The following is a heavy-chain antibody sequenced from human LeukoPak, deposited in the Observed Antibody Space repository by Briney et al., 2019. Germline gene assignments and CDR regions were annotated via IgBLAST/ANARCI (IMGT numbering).Heavy chain of an antibody. CDR3: ARLLAPPYSSSWYGTGYYFDY. CDR1: GGSISSYY. V-gene: IGHV4-59*08. J-gene: IGHJ4*02. D-gene: IGHD6-13*01. Sequence: SETLSLTCTVSGGSISSYYWSWIRQPPGKGPEWIGYIYYSGSTNYNPSLKSRVTISVDTSKNQFSLKLSSVTAADTAVYYCARLLAPPYSSSWYGTGYYFDYWGQGTLVTVSS. CDR2: IYYSGST.